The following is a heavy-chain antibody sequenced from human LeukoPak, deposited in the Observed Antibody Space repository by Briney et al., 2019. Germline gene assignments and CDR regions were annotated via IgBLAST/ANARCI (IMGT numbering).Heavy chain of an antibody. CDR2: ISAYNGNT. J-gene: IGHJ4*02. CDR3: ARDRVVVISPTYYFDY. Sequence: ASVKVSCKASGYTFTSYGISWVRQAPGQGLEWMGGISAYNGNTNYAQKLQGRITMTTDTSTSTAYMELRSLRTDDTAVYYCARDRVVVISPTYYFDYWGQGTLVTVSS. V-gene: IGHV1-18*01. D-gene: IGHD3-22*01. CDR1: GYTFTSYG.